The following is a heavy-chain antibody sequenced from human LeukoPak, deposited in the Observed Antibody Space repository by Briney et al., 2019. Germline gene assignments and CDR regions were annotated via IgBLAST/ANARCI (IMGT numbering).Heavy chain of an antibody. J-gene: IGHJ6*02. V-gene: IGHV1-8*01. CDR3: TRERSGNYGMDV. D-gene: IGHD2-15*01. CDR1: GYTFTTYD. CDR2: MNPNSGNT. Sequence: ASVKVSCEASGYTFTTYDINWVRQATGQGLEWMGWMNPNSGNTGYAHKFQGRVTMTRNTSINTAYMELSSLRSEDTAVYFCTRERSGNYGMDVWGQGTTVTVSS.